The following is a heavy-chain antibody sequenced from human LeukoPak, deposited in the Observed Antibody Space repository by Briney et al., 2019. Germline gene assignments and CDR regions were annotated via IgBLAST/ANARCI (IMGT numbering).Heavy chain of an antibody. J-gene: IGHJ4*02. CDR2: ISAYNGNT. CDR3: ARDPSLDSSSWYNY. Sequence: ASVKVSCKASGYTFTNYGISWVRQAPGQGLEWMGWISAYNGNTNYAQKLQGRVTMTTDTSTSTAYMELRSPRSDDTAVYYCARDPSLDSSSWYNYWGQGTLVTVSS. CDR1: GYTFTNYG. D-gene: IGHD6-13*01. V-gene: IGHV1-18*01.